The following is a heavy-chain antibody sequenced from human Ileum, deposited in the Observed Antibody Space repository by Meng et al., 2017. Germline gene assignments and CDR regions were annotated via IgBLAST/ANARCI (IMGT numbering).Heavy chain of an antibody. CDR2: LYDDGST. D-gene: IGHD5-24*01. V-gene: IGHV3-53*02. Sequence: EVQVVETGGGLIQPGGSLRLSCAASGFAASSNFMSWVRQAPGKGLEWVSVLYDDGSTYYADSVKGRFTISRDNSKNTLFLQMNSLRVEDTAVYYCARRHYNYYDDCWGQGTLVTVSS. CDR3: ARRHYNYYDDC. J-gene: IGHJ4*02. CDR1: GFAASSNF.